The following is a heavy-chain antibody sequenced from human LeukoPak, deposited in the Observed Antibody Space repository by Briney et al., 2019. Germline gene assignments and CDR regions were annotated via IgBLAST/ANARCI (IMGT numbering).Heavy chain of an antibody. CDR3: ASGDYGGNPAAETHFDY. J-gene: IGHJ4*02. D-gene: IGHD4-23*01. CDR1: GYSFTSYW. CDR2: IYPGDSDT. Sequence: GESLKISCKGSGYSFTSYWIGWVRQMPGKGLEWMGIIYPGDSDTRYSPSFQGQVTISADKSITPAYLQWSSLKASDTAMDDCASGDYGGNPAAETHFDYWGQGTLVTVSS. V-gene: IGHV5-51*01.